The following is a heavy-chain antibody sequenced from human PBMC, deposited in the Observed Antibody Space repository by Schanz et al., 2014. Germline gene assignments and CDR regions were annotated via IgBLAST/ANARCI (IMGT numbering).Heavy chain of an antibody. CDR3: ARDRLECGAECYSVEVFEI. V-gene: IGHV1-18*01. Sequence: QVQLVQSGAEVKKPGASVKVSCKASGYTFTSYGINWVRQAPGQGLEWMGWISAYNGNTNYALKLQGRVTMTTDTSTGTAYMELRSLRSEDTAVYYCARDRLECGAECYSVEVFEIWGQGTLVIVSS. CDR2: ISAYNGNT. J-gene: IGHJ4*02. CDR1: GYTFTSYG. D-gene: IGHD2-21*01.